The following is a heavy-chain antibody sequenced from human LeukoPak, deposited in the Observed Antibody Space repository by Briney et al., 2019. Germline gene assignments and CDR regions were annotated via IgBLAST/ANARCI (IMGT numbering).Heavy chain of an antibody. J-gene: IGHJ4*02. CDR3: ARRTYSSSSSIFDY. V-gene: IGHV1-2*02. CDR1: GYTFTGYY. Sequence: GASVKVSCKASGYTFTGYYIHWVRQAPGQGLEWMGWINPNSGGTNYAQKFQGRVTMTRDTSISTAYMELSRLRSDDTAVYYCARRTYSSSSSIFDYWGQGTLVTVSS. D-gene: IGHD6-6*01. CDR2: INPNSGGT.